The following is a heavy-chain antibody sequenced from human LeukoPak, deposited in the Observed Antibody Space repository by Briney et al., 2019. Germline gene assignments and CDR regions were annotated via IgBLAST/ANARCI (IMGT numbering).Heavy chain of an antibody. D-gene: IGHD6-13*01. CDR2: KSISTSTFI. V-gene: IGHV3-21*01. CDR3: ARDPFGYSSSNYYYYMDV. J-gene: IGHJ6*03. CDR1: GFSFSKYS. Sequence: PGGSLRLSCVASGFSFSKYSMNWVRQAPGKGLEWVSSKSISTSTFIYYADSVKGRFTISRDNSKNTLYLQMNSLRAEDTAVYYCARDPFGYSSSNYYYYMDVWGKGTTVTVSS.